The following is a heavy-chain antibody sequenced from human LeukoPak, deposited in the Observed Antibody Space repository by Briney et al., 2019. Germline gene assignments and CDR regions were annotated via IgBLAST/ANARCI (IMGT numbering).Heavy chain of an antibody. CDR3: ASSVSPTVTTSPFDAFDI. Sequence: SVKVSCKASGGTFISYAISWVRQAPGQGLEWMGGIIPIFGTANYAQKFQGRVTITADESTSTAYMELSSLRSEDTAVYYCASSVSPTVTTSPFDAFDIWGQGTMVTVSS. V-gene: IGHV1-69*13. D-gene: IGHD4-17*01. J-gene: IGHJ3*02. CDR1: GGTFISYA. CDR2: IIPIFGTA.